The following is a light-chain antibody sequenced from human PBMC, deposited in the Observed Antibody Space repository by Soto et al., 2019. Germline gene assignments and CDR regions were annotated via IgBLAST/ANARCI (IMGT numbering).Light chain of an antibody. CDR1: QSVSSNY. Sequence: EIVLTQSPGTLSLSPGERATLSCRASQSVSSNYLAWYQQKPGQAPRLLIYDTSTRATGVPARFSGSRSGPEFTLTINSLQSEDFAVYYCQQYNNWPRITFGQGTRLEI. V-gene: IGKV3-15*01. J-gene: IGKJ5*01. CDR2: DTS. CDR3: QQYNNWPRIT.